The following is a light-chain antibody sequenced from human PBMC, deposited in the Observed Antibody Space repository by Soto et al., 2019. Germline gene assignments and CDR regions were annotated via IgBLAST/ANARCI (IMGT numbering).Light chain of an antibody. Sequence: DVVMTQSPLSLPVTLGQPASISCRSSQSLVHSDGNTYLNWFQQRPGQSPRRLIYKVSNRDSGVPDRFSGSGSGTDFTLKISGVEAEDVGLYYCMQGTHWPHTFGQGTKVDIK. CDR3: MQGTHWPHT. J-gene: IGKJ1*01. V-gene: IGKV2-30*02. CDR1: QSLVHSDGNTY. CDR2: KVS.